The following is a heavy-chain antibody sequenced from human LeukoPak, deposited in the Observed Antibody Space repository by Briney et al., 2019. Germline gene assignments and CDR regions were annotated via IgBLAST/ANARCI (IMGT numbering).Heavy chain of an antibody. V-gene: IGHV4-39*01. Sequence: KPSETLSLTCTVSGGSVSSGSYYWSWIRQPPGKGLEWIGSIYYSESTYYNPSLKSRVNISVDTSKNLFSLKLSSVAAADTAVYYCARLQSGGDYAIDYWGQGTLVTVSS. D-gene: IGHD4-17*01. CDR3: ARLQSGGDYAIDY. CDR2: IYYSEST. J-gene: IGHJ4*02. CDR1: GGSVSSGSYY.